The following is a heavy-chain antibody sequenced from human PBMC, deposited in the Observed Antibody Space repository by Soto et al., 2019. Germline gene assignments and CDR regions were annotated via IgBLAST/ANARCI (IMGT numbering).Heavy chain of an antibody. CDR3: ARAVVYYYDSSGFPIPFDY. CDR2: INAGNGNT. CDR1: GYTFTSYA. J-gene: IGHJ4*02. D-gene: IGHD3-22*01. Sequence: GASVKVSCKASGYTFTSYAMHWVRQATGQRLEWMGWINAGNGNTKYSQKFQGRVTITRDTSASTAYMELSSLRSEDTAVYYCARAVVYYYDSSGFPIPFDYWGQGTLVTVSS. V-gene: IGHV1-3*01.